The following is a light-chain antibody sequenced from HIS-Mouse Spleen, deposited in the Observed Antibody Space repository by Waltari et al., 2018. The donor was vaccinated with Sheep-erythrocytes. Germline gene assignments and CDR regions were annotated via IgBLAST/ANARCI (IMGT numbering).Light chain of an antibody. CDR3: QQYGSSPFT. J-gene: IGKJ3*01. Sequence: EIVLTQSPGTLSLSPGERATLSCRASQRVSSSYLAWYQQKPGQAPRLIIYGACSRATGIPDRCSGSGSGTDFTLTISRLEPEDFAVYYCQQYGSSPFTFGPGTKVDIK. CDR1: QRVSSSY. V-gene: IGKV3-20*01. CDR2: GAC.